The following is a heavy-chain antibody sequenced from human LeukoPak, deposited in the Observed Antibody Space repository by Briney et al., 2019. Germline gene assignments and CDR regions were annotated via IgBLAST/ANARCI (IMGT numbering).Heavy chain of an antibody. D-gene: IGHD6-13*01. CDR3: AIQMGYRCDY. CDR2: IHHSGNS. V-gene: IGHV4-4*02. CDR1: GDSIISGNR. Sequence: SGTLSLTCAVSGDSIISGNRWSWVRQPPGKGLEWIAEIHHSGNSHQIPSLKSRVTISVDKSKNQISLKLNSVTAADTAVYYCAIQMGYRCDYWGQGTLVTVSS. J-gene: IGHJ4*02.